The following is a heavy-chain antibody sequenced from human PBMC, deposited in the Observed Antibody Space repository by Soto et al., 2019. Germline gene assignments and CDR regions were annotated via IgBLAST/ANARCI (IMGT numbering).Heavy chain of an antibody. D-gene: IGHD1-1*01. Sequence: SETLSLTCTVSGGSISSYYWSWIRQPPGKGLEWIGYIYYSGSTNYNPSLKSRVTISVDTSKNQFSLKLSSVTAADTAVYYCVREGEGRMATTYDHWGQGTLVTVSS. J-gene: IGHJ4*02. V-gene: IGHV4-59*01. CDR1: GGSISSYY. CDR3: VREGEGRMATTYDH. CDR2: IYYSGST.